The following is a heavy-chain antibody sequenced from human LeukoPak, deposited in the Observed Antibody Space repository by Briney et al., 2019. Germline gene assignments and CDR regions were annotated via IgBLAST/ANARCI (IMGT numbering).Heavy chain of an antibody. CDR2: IYYSGST. CDR1: GGSISSYY. J-gene: IGHJ4*02. D-gene: IGHD6-13*01. CDR3: ARGDIAAGFDY. Sequence: PSETLSLTCTVSGGSISSYYWSWIRQPPGKGLEWIGYIYYSGSTNYNPSLKSRVTISVDTSKNQFSLKLSSVTAADTAVYYCARGDIAAGFDYWGQGTLVTVSS. V-gene: IGHV4-59*08.